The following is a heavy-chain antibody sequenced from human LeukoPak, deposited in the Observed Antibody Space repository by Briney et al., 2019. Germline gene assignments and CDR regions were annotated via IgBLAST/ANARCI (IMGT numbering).Heavy chain of an antibody. Sequence: SETLSLTCTVSGGSISSSSYYWGWIRQPPGKGLEWIGSIYYSGSTYYNPSLKSRVTISVDTSKNQFSLKLSSVTAADTAVYYRARQGRPPVIHFDYWGQGTLVTVSS. CDR3: ARQGRPPVIHFDY. J-gene: IGHJ4*02. D-gene: IGHD2-21*01. V-gene: IGHV4-39*01. CDR1: GGSISSSSYY. CDR2: IYYSGST.